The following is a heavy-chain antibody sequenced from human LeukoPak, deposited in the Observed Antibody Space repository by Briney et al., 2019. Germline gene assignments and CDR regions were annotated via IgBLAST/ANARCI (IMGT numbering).Heavy chain of an antibody. CDR3: ARDAPHPRFDY. CDR1: GYTFIDYW. Sequence: AASVKVSCKASGYTFIDYWIHWVRQAPGQGLEWMGRIDLNTGDTTSAQKFQGRVTMTRDTSISTPYLDLSGLGSDDTAVYYCARDAPHPRFDYWGQGTLVTVPS. J-gene: IGHJ4*02. CDR2: IDLNTGDT. V-gene: IGHV1-2*02.